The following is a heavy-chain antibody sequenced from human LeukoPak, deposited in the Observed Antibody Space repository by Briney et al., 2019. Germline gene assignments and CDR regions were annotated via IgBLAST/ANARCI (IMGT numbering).Heavy chain of an antibody. CDR1: GFTFSNYW. V-gene: IGHV3-7*03. J-gene: IGHJ6*02. CDR3: ARRNAMHV. Sequence: GGSLRLSYAASGFTFSNYWMTWVRQAPGKGLEWVANINRDGSERYYVDSVKGRFTISRDDAKSSLYLQMNSLRAEDTAVYYCARRNAMHVWGRGTTVIVFS. CDR2: INRDGSER.